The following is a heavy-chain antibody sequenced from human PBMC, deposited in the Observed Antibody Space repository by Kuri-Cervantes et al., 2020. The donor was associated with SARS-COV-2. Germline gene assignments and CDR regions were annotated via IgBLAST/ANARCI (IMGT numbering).Heavy chain of an antibody. Sequence: ESLKISCAASGFTFSCYSMNWVRQAPGKGLEWVSSISSSSSYIYYADSVKGRFTISRDNAKNSLYLQMNSLRAEDTAVYYCASQGAVYWGQGTLVTVSS. CDR3: ASQGAVY. CDR1: GFTFSCYS. D-gene: IGHD1-26*01. CDR2: ISSSSSYI. J-gene: IGHJ4*02. V-gene: IGHV3-21*01.